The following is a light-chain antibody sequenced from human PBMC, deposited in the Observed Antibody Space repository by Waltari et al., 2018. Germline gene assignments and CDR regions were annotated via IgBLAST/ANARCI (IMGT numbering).Light chain of an antibody. CDR2: RAT. J-gene: IGLJ3*02. CDR1: ALPRQF. V-gene: IGLV3-25*03. Sequence: YELTPPPSVSMSPGQTARITCSGDALPRQFTSWYHQKPGQAPILLLYRATERPSGIPERFSGSFSGTTVTLTITEVQAEDEGDYYCQSTDSTGSFLVFGGGTSLTVL. CDR3: QSTDSTGSFLV.